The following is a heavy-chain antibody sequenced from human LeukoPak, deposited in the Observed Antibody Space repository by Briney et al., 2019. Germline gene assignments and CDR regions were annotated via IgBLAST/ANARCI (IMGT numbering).Heavy chain of an antibody. CDR3: ARRPVYDNSGSLDY. CDR1: GGSFSGYY. J-gene: IGHJ4*02. D-gene: IGHD3-22*01. Sequence: SETLSLTCAVYGGSFSGYYWSWIRQPPGKGLEWIGEINHSGSTNYNPSLKSRVTISVDTSKNQFSLKLSSVTAADTAVYYCARRPVYDNSGSLDYWGQGTLVTVSS. V-gene: IGHV4-34*01. CDR2: INHSGST.